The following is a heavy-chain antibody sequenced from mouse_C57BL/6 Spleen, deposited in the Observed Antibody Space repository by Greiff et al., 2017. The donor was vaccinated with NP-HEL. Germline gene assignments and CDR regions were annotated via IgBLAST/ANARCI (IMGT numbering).Heavy chain of an antibody. D-gene: IGHD1-1*01. J-gene: IGHJ1*03. CDR3: ARDYYGSSYVRWYFDV. CDR1: GLTFSSYA. Sequence: DVKLVESGGGLVKPGGSLKLSCAASGLTFSSYAMSWVRQTPEKRLEWVATISDGGSYTYYPDNVKGRFTISRDNAKNNLYLQMSHLKSEDTAMYYCARDYYGSSYVRWYFDVWGTGTTVTVSS. V-gene: IGHV5-4*01. CDR2: ISDGGSYT.